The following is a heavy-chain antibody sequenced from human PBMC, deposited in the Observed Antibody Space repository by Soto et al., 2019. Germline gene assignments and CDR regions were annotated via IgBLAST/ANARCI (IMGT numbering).Heavy chain of an antibody. CDR3: AKERTAKAAAEFDY. CDR2: VSYDGNVK. V-gene: IGHV3-30*18. J-gene: IGHJ4*02. CDR1: GFTFSNYG. Sequence: QVQLVESGGGVVQPGRSLRLSCAASGFTFSNYGMQWVRQAPGKGLEWVAVVSYDGNVKFYADSVKGRFTISRDNSKNTLYLQMKSLRTEDTAIYYCAKERTAKAAAEFDYWGQGTLVTVSS. D-gene: IGHD6-25*01.